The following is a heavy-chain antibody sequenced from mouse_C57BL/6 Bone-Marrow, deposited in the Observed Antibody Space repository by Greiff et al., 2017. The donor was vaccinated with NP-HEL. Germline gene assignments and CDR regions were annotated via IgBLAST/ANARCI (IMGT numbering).Heavy chain of an antibody. Sequence: EVKLVESGGGLVQPKGSLKLSCAASGFSFNTYAMHWVRQAPGKGLEWVARIRRKSNNYATSYADSVKDRFTITRDDSESMLYLQMNNLKTEDTAMYYCVRGARYWGQGTTLTVSS. V-gene: IGHV10-1*01. CDR1: GFSFNTYA. CDR2: IRRKSNNYAT. J-gene: IGHJ2*01. CDR3: VRGARY.